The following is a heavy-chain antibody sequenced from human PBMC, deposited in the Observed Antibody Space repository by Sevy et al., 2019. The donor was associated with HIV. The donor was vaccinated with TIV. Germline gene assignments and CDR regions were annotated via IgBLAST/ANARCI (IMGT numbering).Heavy chain of an antibody. CDR1: KFTFSDYY. J-gene: IGHJ4*02. CDR2: ISSSSTYT. CDR3: ARVRYNFGQKYFDY. Sequence: GGSLRLSCTASKFTFSDYYMSWIRQAPGKGLEWVSYISSSSTYTNYADSVKGRFTISRNNAKNSLYLQLNSLRAEDTAVYYCARVRYNFGQKYFDYWGQRTLVTVSS. D-gene: IGHD5-18*01. V-gene: IGHV3-11*06.